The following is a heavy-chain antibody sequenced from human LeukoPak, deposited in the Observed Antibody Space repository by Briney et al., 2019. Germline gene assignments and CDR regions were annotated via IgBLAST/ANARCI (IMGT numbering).Heavy chain of an antibody. J-gene: IGHJ4*02. Sequence: ASVTVSYTASGYTYTSYYMHWVRQAPGHGLEWMGIINPSGGSTSYAQKFQGRVTMTRDTSTSTVYMELSSLRYEDTDVYYCARDFGAIRLLALSLTGGDYWGQGTLVTVSS. D-gene: IGHD3-16*02. CDR3: ARDFGAIRLLALSLTGGDY. CDR1: GYTYTSYY. V-gene: IGHV1-46*01. CDR2: INPSGGST.